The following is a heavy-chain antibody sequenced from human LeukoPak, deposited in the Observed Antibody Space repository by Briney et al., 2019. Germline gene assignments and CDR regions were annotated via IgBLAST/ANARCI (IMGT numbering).Heavy chain of an antibody. J-gene: IGHJ4*02. V-gene: IGHV3-30*04. CDR1: GFTFSSYA. D-gene: IGHD6-6*01. CDR3: ASVLDY. CDR2: ISHDGSEK. Sequence: GGSLRLSCAASGFTFSSYAMSWVRQAPGKGLEWVALISHDGSEKYYADSVRGRFTISRDISKNTLFLQMNSLTTEDTSIYYCASVLDYWGQGVLVTVSS.